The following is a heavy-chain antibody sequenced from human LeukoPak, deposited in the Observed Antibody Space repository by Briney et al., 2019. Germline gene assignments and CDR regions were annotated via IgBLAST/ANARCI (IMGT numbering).Heavy chain of an antibody. Sequence: GGSLRLSCAASGFTFSSYAMSWVRQAPGKGLEWVSAISGSGGGTGYADSVKGRFTISRDNSKNTLYLQMNSLRAEDTAVYYCARVTPGGSYSFLDYWGQGTLVTVSS. CDR1: GFTFSSYA. V-gene: IGHV3-23*01. D-gene: IGHD1-26*01. CDR2: ISGSGGGT. CDR3: ARVTPGGSYSFLDY. J-gene: IGHJ4*02.